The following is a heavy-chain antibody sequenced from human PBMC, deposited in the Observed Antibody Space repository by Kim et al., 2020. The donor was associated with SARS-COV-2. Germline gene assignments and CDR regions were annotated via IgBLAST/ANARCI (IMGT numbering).Heavy chain of an antibody. D-gene: IGHD3-16*01. V-gene: IGHV4-39*01. CDR2: IHFTGAT. CDR3: TRRGPYPAMGV. Sequence: SETLSLTCSVSGGSISGSSHYWGWVRQPPGKGLEWIGSIHFTGATYYNSSLEGRVTISVDTSNNQFSLRLSSVTAADAAVYYSTRRGPYPAMGVWGQGT. CDR1: GGSISGSSHY. J-gene: IGHJ6*02.